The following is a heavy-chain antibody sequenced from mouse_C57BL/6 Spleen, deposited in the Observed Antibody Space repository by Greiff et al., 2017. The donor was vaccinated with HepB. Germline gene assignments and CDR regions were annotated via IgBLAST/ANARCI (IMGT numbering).Heavy chain of an antibody. V-gene: IGHV1-26*01. J-gene: IGHJ2*01. CDR3: ARWGAITTVVEDY. Sequence: EVQLQQSGPELVKPGASVKISCKASGYTFTDYYMNWVKQSHGKSLEWIGDINPNNGGTSYNQKFKGKATLTVDKSSSTAYMELRSLTSEDSAVYYCARWGAITTVVEDYWGQGTTLTVSS. D-gene: IGHD1-1*01. CDR2: INPNNGGT. CDR1: GYTFTDYY.